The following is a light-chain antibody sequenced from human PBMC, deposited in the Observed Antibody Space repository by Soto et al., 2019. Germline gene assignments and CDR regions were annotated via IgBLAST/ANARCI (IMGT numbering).Light chain of an antibody. Sequence: QPVLTQSPSASASLGASVTLTCTLSSGHTSYTIAWHQQQPEKGPRFLMKLDSDGSHTKGDGIPDRFSGSSSGAERYLTISSLQSEDEADYYCQTWGTDSNVVFGGGTKLTVL. CDR2: LDSDGSH. CDR3: QTWGTDSNVV. J-gene: IGLJ2*01. CDR1: SGHTSYT. V-gene: IGLV4-69*02.